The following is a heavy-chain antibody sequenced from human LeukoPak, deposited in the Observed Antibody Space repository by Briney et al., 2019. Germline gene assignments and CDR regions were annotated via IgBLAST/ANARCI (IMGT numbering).Heavy chain of an antibody. CDR2: ISGSGGST. CDR3: AKDVSVGYCSGGSCPIWFDP. V-gene: IGHV3-23*01. Sequence: GSLRLSCAASGFTFSSYAMSWVRQAPGKGLEWVSAISGSGGSTYYADSVKGRFTISRDNSKNTLYLQMNSLRAEDTAVYYCAKDVSVGYCSGGSCPIWFDPWGQGTLVTVSS. D-gene: IGHD2-15*01. CDR1: GFTFSSYA. J-gene: IGHJ5*02.